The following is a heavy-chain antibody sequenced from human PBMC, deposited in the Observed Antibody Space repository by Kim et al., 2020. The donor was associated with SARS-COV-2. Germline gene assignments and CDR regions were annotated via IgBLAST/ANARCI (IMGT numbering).Heavy chain of an antibody. CDR1: GFTFSDYA. CDR2: IRYTGSDK. V-gene: IGHV3-23*01. D-gene: IGHD6-19*01. Sequence: GGSLRLSCAASGFTFSDYAMTWVRQAPGKGLEWVSTIRYTGSDKYYADSVKGRFTISRDNSKNTLDLQMNSLRAEDTAVYFCAKTGSGGWYLDYWGRGTLVTVSP. CDR3: AKTGSGGWYLDY. J-gene: IGHJ4*02.